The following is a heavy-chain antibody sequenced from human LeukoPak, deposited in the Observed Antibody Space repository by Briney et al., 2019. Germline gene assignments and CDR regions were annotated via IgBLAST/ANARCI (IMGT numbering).Heavy chain of an antibody. CDR1: GGSFSGYY. CDR2: IYTSGST. V-gene: IGHV4-4*08. D-gene: IGHD6-6*01. Sequence: SETLSLTCAVYGGSFSGYYWSWIRQPPGKGLEWIGRIYTSGSTNYNPSLKSRVTISVDTSKNQFSLKLSSVTAADTAVYYCARDQLAARGVDPWGQGTLVTVSS. CDR3: ARDQLAARGVDP. J-gene: IGHJ5*02.